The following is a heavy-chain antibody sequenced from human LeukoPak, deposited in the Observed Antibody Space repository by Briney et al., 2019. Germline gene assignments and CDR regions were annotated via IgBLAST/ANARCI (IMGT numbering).Heavy chain of an antibody. J-gene: IGHJ4*02. CDR2: IYYSGST. CDR3: ARDLYSYGYSVQDY. D-gene: IGHD5-18*01. Sequence: PSETLSLTCTVSGGSISSSSYYWGWIRQPPGKGLEWIGSIYYSGSTYYNPSLKSRVTISVDTSKNQFSLKLSSVTAADTAVYYCARDLYSYGYSVQDYWGQGTLVTVSS. V-gene: IGHV4-39*07. CDR1: GGSISSSSYY.